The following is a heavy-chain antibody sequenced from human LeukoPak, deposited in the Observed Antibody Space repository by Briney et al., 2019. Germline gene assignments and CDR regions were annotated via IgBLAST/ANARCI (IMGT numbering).Heavy chain of an antibody. Sequence: GASVKVSCKASGGTFSSYAISWVRQAPGQGLEWMGGIIPIFGTANYAQKFQGRVTITADKSTSTAYMELSSLRSEDTAVYYCAREGANCSGGSCYWLDYWGQGTLVTVSS. CDR1: GGTFSSYA. D-gene: IGHD2-15*01. CDR2: IIPIFGTA. CDR3: AREGANCSGGSCYWLDY. V-gene: IGHV1-69*06. J-gene: IGHJ4*02.